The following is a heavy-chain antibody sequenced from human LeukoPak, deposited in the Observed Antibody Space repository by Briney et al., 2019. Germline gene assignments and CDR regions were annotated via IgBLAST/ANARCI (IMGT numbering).Heavy chain of an antibody. J-gene: IGHJ3*02. CDR3: ARVVKSWYFDWSYAFDI. Sequence: GASVKVSCKASGYTFTNYFMHWVRQAPGQGLEWMGIINPRGGSTGYAQKFQGRITMTTDMSTRTVYMELSSLESEDTAVYYCARVVKSWYFDWSYAFDIWGQGTMVTVSS. CDR1: GYTFTNYF. V-gene: IGHV1-46*01. D-gene: IGHD3-9*01. CDR2: INPRGGST.